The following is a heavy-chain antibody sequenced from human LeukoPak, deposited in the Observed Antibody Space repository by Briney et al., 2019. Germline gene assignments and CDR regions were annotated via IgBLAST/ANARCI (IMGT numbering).Heavy chain of an antibody. CDR1: GGSVSSGSYY. CDR3: ASREGGPDNNWLEP. J-gene: IGHJ5*02. V-gene: IGHV4-61*01. CDR2: IYYSGST. Sequence: SETLSLTCTVSGGSVSSGSYYWSWIRQPPGKGLEWIGYIYYSGSTNYNPSLKSRVTISVDTSKNQFSLKLSSVTAADTAVYYCASREGGPDNNWLEPWGKGTLVTVSS. D-gene: IGHD1-14*01.